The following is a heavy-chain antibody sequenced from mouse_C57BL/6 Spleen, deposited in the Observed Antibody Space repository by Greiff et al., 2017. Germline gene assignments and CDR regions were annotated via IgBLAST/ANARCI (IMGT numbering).Heavy chain of an antibody. D-gene: IGHD2-1*01. V-gene: IGHV1-69*01. Sequence: QVQLQQPGAELVMPGASVKLSCKASGYTFTSYWMHWVKQRPGQGLEWIGEIDPSDSYTNYNQKFKGKSTLTVDKSSSTAYMQLSSLTSEDSAVYYCAFNYRAMDYWGQGTSVTVSS. CDR1: GYTFTSYW. J-gene: IGHJ4*01. CDR3: AFNYRAMDY. CDR2: IDPSDSYT.